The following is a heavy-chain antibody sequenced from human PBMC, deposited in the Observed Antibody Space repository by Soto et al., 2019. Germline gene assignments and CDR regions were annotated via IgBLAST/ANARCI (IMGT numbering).Heavy chain of an antibody. D-gene: IGHD3-3*01. CDR3: AGVLRFLESEYFDY. V-gene: IGHV4-59*04. CDR1: GGSISRDD. Sequence: SETRSLACTVAGGSISRDDRSGIRQHPGKGLEWIGYIYYSGSTYYNPSLKSRVTISVDTSKNQFSLKLSSVTAADTAVYYCAGVLRFLESEYFDYWGQGTLVTVS. J-gene: IGHJ4*02. CDR2: IYYSGST.